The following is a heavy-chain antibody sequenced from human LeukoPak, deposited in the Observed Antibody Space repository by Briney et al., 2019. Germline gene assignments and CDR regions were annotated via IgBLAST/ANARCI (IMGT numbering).Heavy chain of an antibody. Sequence: SETLSLTCTVSGGSISSYYWSWIRQPPGKGLEWIGGIYYRGSTNYNPSLKSRVTISVDTSKNQFSLKLSSVTAAATAVYYCARANDYYYYTMDVWGQGTTVTVSS. CDR1: GGSISSYY. V-gene: IGHV4-59*01. CDR2: IYYRGST. CDR3: ARANDYYYYTMDV. J-gene: IGHJ6*02.